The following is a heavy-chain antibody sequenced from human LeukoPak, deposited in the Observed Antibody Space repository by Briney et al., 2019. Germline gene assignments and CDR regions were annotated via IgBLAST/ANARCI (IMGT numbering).Heavy chain of an antibody. J-gene: IGHJ4*02. CDR3: ARDKSVTTKPDY. D-gene: IGHD4-17*01. V-gene: IGHV1-46*01. Sequence: GASVKVSCKASGYTFTSYYMHWVRQAPGQGFEWMGIINPSGGSTSYAQKFQGRVTMTRDMSTSTVYMELSSLRSEDTAVYYCARDKSVTTKPDYWGQGTLVTVSS. CDR2: INPSGGST. CDR1: GYTFTSYY.